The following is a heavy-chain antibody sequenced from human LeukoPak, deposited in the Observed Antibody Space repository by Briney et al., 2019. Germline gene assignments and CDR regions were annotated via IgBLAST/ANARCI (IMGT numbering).Heavy chain of an antibody. J-gene: IGHJ4*02. CDR2: IKSKTDGGTT. V-gene: IGHV3-15*01. Sequence: GGSLRLSCAASGFTFSNAWMSWVRQAPGKGLEWVGRIKSKTDGGTTDYAAPVKGRFTISRDDSKNTLYLQMNSLKTEDTAVYYCAKDQPHLPPTPLYSSSWYYYWGQGTLVTVSS. CDR1: GFTFSNAW. D-gene: IGHD6-13*01. CDR3: AKDQPHLPPTPLYSSSWYYY.